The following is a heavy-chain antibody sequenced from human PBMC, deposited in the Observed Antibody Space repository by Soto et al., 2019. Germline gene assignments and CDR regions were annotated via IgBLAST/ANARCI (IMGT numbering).Heavy chain of an antibody. J-gene: IGHJ5*02. Sequence: QVQLQESGPGLVKPSQTLSLTCTVSGGSISSGGYYWSWIRQHPGKGLEWIGYIYYSGSTYYNPSLKSRVTISVDTSKNQFSLKLSSVTAADTAVYYCARGEPWFGEPENNWFDPWGQGTLVTVSS. CDR1: GGSISSGGYY. D-gene: IGHD3-10*01. V-gene: IGHV4-31*03. CDR2: IYYSGST. CDR3: ARGEPWFGEPENNWFDP.